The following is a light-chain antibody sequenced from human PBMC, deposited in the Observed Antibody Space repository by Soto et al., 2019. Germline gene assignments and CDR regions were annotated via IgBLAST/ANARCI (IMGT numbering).Light chain of an antibody. CDR3: SSYTNSNTLV. Sequence: QSVLTQPASVSGSPGQSITISCTGTSSNIGGSNSVSWYQQHPGKAPKLLIYDVSNWPSGVSNRFSGSKSGNTASLTISGLQADDEADYYCSSYTNSNTLVFRSGTKVTVL. CDR2: DVS. CDR1: SSNIGGSNS. J-gene: IGLJ1*01. V-gene: IGLV2-14*01.